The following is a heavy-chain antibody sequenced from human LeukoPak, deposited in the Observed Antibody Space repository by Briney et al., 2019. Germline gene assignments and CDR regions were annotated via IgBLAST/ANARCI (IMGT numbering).Heavy chain of an antibody. D-gene: IGHD2-2*01. CDR2: ISYDGSNK. Sequence: GGSLRLSCAASGFTFSSYGMHWVRQAPGKGLEWVAVISYDGSNKYYADSVKGRFTISRDNSKNTLYLQMNSLRAEDTAVYYCAKAADQYYYYYFYYMDVWGKGTTVTVSS. J-gene: IGHJ6*03. CDR3: AKAADQYYYYYFYYMDV. CDR1: GFTFSSYG. V-gene: IGHV3-30*18.